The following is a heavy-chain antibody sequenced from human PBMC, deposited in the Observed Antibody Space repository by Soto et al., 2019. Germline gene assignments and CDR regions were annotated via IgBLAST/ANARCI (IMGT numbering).Heavy chain of an antibody. CDR1: GYTFINYG. CDR3: ARVYCGGDCYPPTPNWFDP. V-gene: IGHV1-18*01. D-gene: IGHD2-21*02. J-gene: IGHJ5*02. Sequence: RASVKVSCKASGYTFINYGISWVRQAPGQGLEWMGWISAFNGNTNYAQKLQGRVTMTTDTSTSTAYMELRSLRSDDTAVYYCARVYCGGDCYPPTPNWFDPWGQG. CDR2: ISAFNGNT.